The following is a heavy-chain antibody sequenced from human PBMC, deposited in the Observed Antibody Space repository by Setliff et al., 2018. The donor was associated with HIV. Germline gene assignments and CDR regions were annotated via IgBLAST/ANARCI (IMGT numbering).Heavy chain of an antibody. Sequence: ASVKVSCKASGYTFTDYFIHWVRQAPGQGLEWMGRINPSRHNTIYAPRYQGRVTMTRDTSISPAYMELGGLRSDDTAVYYCARNCGADSNYFDYWGQGTLVTVSS. D-gene: IGHD4-17*01. CDR2: INPSRHNT. J-gene: IGHJ4*02. CDR3: ARNCGADSNYFDY. V-gene: IGHV1-2*06. CDR1: GYTFTDYF.